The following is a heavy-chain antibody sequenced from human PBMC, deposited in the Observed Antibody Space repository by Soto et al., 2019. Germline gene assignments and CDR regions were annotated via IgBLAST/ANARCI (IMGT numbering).Heavy chain of an antibody. Sequence: SETLSLTCAVSGYSISSGYHWGWIRQPPGKGLEWIGSIYHSGSTYYNPSLKSRVTISVDTSKNQFSLKLSSVTAADTAVHYCARKSPTSSYFDYWGQGTLVTVSS. V-gene: IGHV4-38-2*01. CDR2: IYHSGST. CDR3: ARKSPTSSYFDY. CDR1: GYSISSGYH. J-gene: IGHJ4*02. D-gene: IGHD5-12*01.